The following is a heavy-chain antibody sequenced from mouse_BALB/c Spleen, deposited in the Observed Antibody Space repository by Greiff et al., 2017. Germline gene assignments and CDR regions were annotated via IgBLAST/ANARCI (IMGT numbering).Heavy chain of an antibody. V-gene: IGHV5-6*01. CDR3: ARQDWGAMDY. CDR2: ISSGGSYT. CDR1: GFTFSSYG. Sequence: EVHLVESGGDLVKPGGSLKLSCAASGFTFSSYGMSWVRQTPDKRLEWVATISSGGSYTYYPDSVKGRFTISRDNAKNTLYLQMSSLKSEDTAMYYCARQDWGAMDYWGQGTTLTVSS. D-gene: IGHD3-1*01. J-gene: IGHJ2*01.